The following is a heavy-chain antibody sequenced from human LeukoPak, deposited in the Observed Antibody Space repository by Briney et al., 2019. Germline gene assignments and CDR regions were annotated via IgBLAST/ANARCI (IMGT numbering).Heavy chain of an antibody. Sequence: GGSLRLSCAASGFTVSSNYMSWVRQAPGKGLEWVSVIYSGGSTYYADSVKGRFTTSSDNSKNTLYIQMNNLRAEDTAVYYCARDPDYVGYWGQGTLVTVSS. CDR3: ARDPDYVGY. CDR2: IYSGGST. CDR1: GFTVSSNY. V-gene: IGHV3-53*01. J-gene: IGHJ4*02.